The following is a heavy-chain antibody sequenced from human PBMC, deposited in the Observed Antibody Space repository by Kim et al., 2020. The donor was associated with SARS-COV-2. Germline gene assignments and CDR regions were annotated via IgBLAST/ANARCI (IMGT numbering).Heavy chain of an antibody. J-gene: IGHJ6*02. Sequence: GGSLRLSCAASGFTFSSYAMSWVRQAPGKGLEWVSAISGSGGSTYYADSVKGRFTISRDNSKNTLYLQMNSLRAEDTAVYYCAKDHYSGSWAIYYYYGMDVWSQGTTVTVSS. CDR1: GFTFSSYA. V-gene: IGHV3-23*01. CDR3: AKDHYSGSWAIYYYYGMDV. CDR2: ISGSGGST. D-gene: IGHD3-10*01.